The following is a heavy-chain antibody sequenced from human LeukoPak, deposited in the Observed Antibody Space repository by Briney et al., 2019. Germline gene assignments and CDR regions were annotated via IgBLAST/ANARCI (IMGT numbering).Heavy chain of an antibody. J-gene: IGHJ4*02. CDR3: ARTLWFGELSPLDY. CDR1: GGSISSGAYY. Sequence: SETLSLTCSVSGGSISSGAYYWSWIRQHPGKGLEWIGYISNSGNTYYNPFLKSRVTISVDTSRNQFSLKLRFVTAADTAVYYCARTLWFGELSPLDYWGQGTVVTVSS. D-gene: IGHD3-10*01. CDR2: ISNSGNT. V-gene: IGHV4-31*03.